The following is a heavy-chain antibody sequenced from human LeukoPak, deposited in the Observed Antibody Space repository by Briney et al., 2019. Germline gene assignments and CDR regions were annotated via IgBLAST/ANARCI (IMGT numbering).Heavy chain of an antibody. V-gene: IGHV1-69*13. CDR3: ARGLGNDGIFDY. Sequence: ASVKVSCKASGGTVSSYAISWVRQAPGQGLEWMGGIIPIVGTAKYAQKFQGRVTITADESTSTAYMELSSLRSEDTAVYYCARGLGNDGIFDYWGQGTLVTVSS. CDR1: GGTVSSYA. J-gene: IGHJ4*02. CDR2: IIPIVGTA. D-gene: IGHD1-1*01.